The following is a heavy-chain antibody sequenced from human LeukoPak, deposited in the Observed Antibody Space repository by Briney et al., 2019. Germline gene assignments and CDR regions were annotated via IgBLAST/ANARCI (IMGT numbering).Heavy chain of an antibody. Sequence: ASVKVSCKVSGYTLTELSMHWVRHAPGKGLEWMGGFDPEDGETIYAQKFQGRVTMTEDTSTDTAYMELSSLRSEDTAVYYCATLGYCTNGVCYHGWFDPWGQGTLVTVSS. CDR2: FDPEDGET. CDR3: ATLGYCTNGVCYHGWFDP. D-gene: IGHD2-8*01. CDR1: GYTLTELS. J-gene: IGHJ5*02. V-gene: IGHV1-24*01.